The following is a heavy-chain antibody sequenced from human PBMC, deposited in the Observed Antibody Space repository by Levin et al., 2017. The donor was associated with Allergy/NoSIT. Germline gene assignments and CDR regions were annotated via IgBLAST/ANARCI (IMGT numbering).Heavy chain of an antibody. Sequence: GGSLRLSCAASGFTFSSYGMHWVRQAPGKGLEWVAVISYDGSNKYYADSVKGRFTISRDNSKNTLYLQMNSLRAEDTAVYYCAKTLSSETSRPDFWSGLHAFDIWGQGTMVTVSS. D-gene: IGHD3-3*01. CDR1: GFTFSSYG. CDR2: ISYDGSNK. V-gene: IGHV3-30*18. CDR3: AKTLSSETSRPDFWSGLHAFDI. J-gene: IGHJ3*02.